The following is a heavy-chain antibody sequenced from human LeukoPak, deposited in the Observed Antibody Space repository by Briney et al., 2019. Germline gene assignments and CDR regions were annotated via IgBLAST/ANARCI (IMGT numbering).Heavy chain of an antibody. J-gene: IGHJ4*02. Sequence: GGSLRLSCAASGFTFRNYEMNWVRQAPGKGLEWGSYINSIAVTIHYAESVRGRFTISRDNAKNSLYLQMNSLRVEDTAIYYCARGRYYNDSSGFYPGFDCWGQGTLVTVSS. CDR2: INSIAVTI. CDR1: GFTFRNYE. D-gene: IGHD3-22*01. V-gene: IGHV3-48*03. CDR3: ARGRYYNDSSGFYPGFDC.